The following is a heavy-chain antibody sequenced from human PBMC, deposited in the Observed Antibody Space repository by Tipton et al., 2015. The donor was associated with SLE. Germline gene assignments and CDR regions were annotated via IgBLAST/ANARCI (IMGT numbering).Heavy chain of an antibody. Sequence: SLRLSCAVFGFTFSRYAMHWVRQAPGKGLQWVANINQDGREKYHMDSVKGRFTISRDNAMKSLYLQMNSLRAEDTAVYYCARNRIYSGRYSYYYMDVWGKGTTVTVSS. D-gene: IGHD5-12*01. J-gene: IGHJ6*03. CDR1: GFTFSRYA. CDR2: INQDGREK. V-gene: IGHV3-7*01. CDR3: ARNRIYSGRYSYYYMDV.